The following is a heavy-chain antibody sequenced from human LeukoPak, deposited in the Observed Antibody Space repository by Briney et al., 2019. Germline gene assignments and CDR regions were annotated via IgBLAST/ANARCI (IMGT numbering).Heavy chain of an antibody. J-gene: IGHJ4*02. CDR2: IRYDGSNK. Sequence: PGGSLRLSCAASGFTFSSYGMHWVRQAPGKGLEWVAFIRYDGSNKYYADSVKGRFTISRDNSKNTLYLQMNSLRAEDTAVYYCAKDRYYDSSGYLGPSDYWGQGTLVTVSS. D-gene: IGHD3-22*01. V-gene: IGHV3-30*02. CDR1: GFTFSSYG. CDR3: AKDRYYDSSGYLGPSDY.